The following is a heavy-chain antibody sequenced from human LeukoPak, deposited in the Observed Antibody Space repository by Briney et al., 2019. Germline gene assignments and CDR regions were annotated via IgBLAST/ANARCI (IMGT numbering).Heavy chain of an antibody. Sequence: LTGGCLRLSCAAPGFTFSNYGMNWVRQAPGKGLEWVAVIWSDGRNKYYADSVKGRFTISRDNSKNTLYLQMNSLRADDTAVYYCAKNGVYCDVHCPADYWGQGTLVTVSS. CDR2: IWSDGRNK. J-gene: IGHJ4*02. D-gene: IGHD2-21*02. CDR1: GFTFSNYG. V-gene: IGHV3-33*06. CDR3: AKNGVYCDVHCPADY.